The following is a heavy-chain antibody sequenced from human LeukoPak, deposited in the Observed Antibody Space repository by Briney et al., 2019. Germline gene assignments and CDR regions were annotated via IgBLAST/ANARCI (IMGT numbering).Heavy chain of an antibody. J-gene: IGHJ4*02. Sequence: PGGSLRLSCAASGFTFSDYYMSWIRQAPGKGLEWVSAISGSGGSTYYADSVKGRFTISRDNSKNTLYLQMNSLRAEDTAVYYCAKDRGRIVGATTMPFDYWGQGTLVTVSS. CDR3: AKDRGRIVGATTMPFDY. CDR2: ISGSGGST. CDR1: GFTFSDYY. D-gene: IGHD1-26*01. V-gene: IGHV3-23*01.